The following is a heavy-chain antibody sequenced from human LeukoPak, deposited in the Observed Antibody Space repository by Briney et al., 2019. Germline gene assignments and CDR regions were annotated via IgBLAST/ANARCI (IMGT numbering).Heavy chain of an antibody. CDR1: GYTFTSYD. J-gene: IGHJ4*02. D-gene: IGHD2-21*01. Sequence: EASVKVSCKASGYTFTSYDINWVRQAPGQGLEWMGWINTNTGNPTYAQGFTGRFVFSLDTSVSTAYLQISSLKAEDTAVYYCARDPRSGVNYFDYWGQGTLVTVSS. CDR3: ARDPRSGVNYFDY. V-gene: IGHV7-4-1*02. CDR2: INTNTGNP.